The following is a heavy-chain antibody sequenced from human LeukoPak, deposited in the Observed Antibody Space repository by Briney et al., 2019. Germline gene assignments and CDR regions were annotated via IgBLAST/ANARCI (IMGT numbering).Heavy chain of an antibody. CDR1: GGSISSYY. D-gene: IGHD5-18*01. J-gene: IGHJ5*02. Sequence: SEILSLTCTVSGGSISSYYWSWIRQPPGKGLEWIGYIYYSGSTNYNPSLKSRVTISVDTSKNQFSLKLSSVTAADTAVYYCARGAPIQLCLHWFDPWGQGTLVTVSS. CDR3: ARGAPIQLCLHWFDP. V-gene: IGHV4-59*01. CDR2: IYYSGST.